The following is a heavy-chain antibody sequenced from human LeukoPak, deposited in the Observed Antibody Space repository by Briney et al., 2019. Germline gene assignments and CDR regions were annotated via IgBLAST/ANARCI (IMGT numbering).Heavy chain of an antibody. D-gene: IGHD3-9*01. CDR2: FDPEDGET. J-gene: IGHJ3*02. CDR1: GYTLTELP. CDR3: ATTGYQAFDI. Sequence: ASVKVSCKVSGYTLTELPMHWVRQAPGKGLEWMGGFDPEDGETIYAQKFQGRVTMTEDTSTDTAYMVLSSLRSEDTAVYYCATTGYQAFDIWGQGTMVTVSS. V-gene: IGHV1-24*01.